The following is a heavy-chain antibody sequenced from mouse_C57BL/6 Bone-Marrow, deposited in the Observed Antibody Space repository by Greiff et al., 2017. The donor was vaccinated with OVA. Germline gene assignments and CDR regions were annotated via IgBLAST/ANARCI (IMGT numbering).Heavy chain of an antibody. J-gene: IGHJ2*01. V-gene: IGHV1-76*01. D-gene: IGHD4-1*02. Sequence: VQLQQSGAELVRPGASVKLSCKASGYTFTDYYINWVKQRPGQGLEWIARIYPGSGNTYYNEKFKGKATLTAEKSSSTAYMQLSSLTSEDSAVYFCASRQLGPYYFDYWGQGTTLTVSS. CDR1: GYTFTDYY. CDR2: IYPGSGNT. CDR3: ASRQLGPYYFDY.